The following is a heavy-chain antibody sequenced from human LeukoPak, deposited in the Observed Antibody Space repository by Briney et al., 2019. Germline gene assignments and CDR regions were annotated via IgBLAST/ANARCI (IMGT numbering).Heavy chain of an antibody. J-gene: IGHJ3*02. CDR3: AREYFGVVTPSDAFDI. Sequence: GGSLRLSCAASGFTFSSYAMHWVRQAPGKGLEWVAVISYDGSNKYYADSVKGRFTISRDNSKNTLYLQMNSLRAEDTAVYYCAREYFGVVTPSDAFDIWGQGTMVTVSS. D-gene: IGHD3-3*01. CDR2: ISYDGSNK. CDR1: GFTFSSYA. V-gene: IGHV3-30-3*01.